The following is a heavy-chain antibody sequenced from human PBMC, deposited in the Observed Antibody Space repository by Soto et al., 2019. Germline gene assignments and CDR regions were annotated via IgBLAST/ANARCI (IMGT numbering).Heavy chain of an antibody. CDR3: ARAPTIFGVVTYYYYYGMDV. CDR1: GFTFSSYG. Sequence: QVQLVESGGGVVQPGRSLRLSCAASGFTFSSYGMHWVRQAPGNGLEWVAVIWYDGSNKYYADSVKGRFTISRDNSKNTLYLQMNSLRAEDTAVYYCARAPTIFGVVTYYYYYGMDVWGQGTTVTVSS. CDR2: IWYDGSNK. D-gene: IGHD3-3*01. V-gene: IGHV3-33*01. J-gene: IGHJ6*02.